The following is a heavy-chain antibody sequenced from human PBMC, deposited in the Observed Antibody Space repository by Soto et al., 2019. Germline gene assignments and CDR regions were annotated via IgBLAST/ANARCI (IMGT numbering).Heavy chain of an antibody. J-gene: IGHJ1*01. V-gene: IGHV1-46*01. Sequence: HVQLVQSGAEVKEPGASVKISCKASGYTFTTYHIHWVRQAPGQGLDWMGMIDPIVGNTEYARKFQERLAISSDKSTRKAYLEVNSLTFYYTALYFCVRGYCNNSGSGEGEFQPWGQGTLVTVSS. CDR3: VRGYCNNSGSGEGEFQP. D-gene: IGHD2-8*01. CDR1: GYTFTTYH. CDR2: IDPIVGNT.